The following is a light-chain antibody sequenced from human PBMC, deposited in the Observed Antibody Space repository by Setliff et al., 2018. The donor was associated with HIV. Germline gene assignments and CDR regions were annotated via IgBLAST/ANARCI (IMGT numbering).Light chain of an antibody. CDR2: DVT. V-gene: IGLV2-11*01. J-gene: IGLJ3*02. CDR1: SNDVGGYNY. CDR3: CSYAGTYTGV. Sequence: QSVLTQPRSVSGSPGQSVTISCTGTSNDVGGYNYVSWYQQYPGKAPKVILYDVTKRPSGIPDRFSGSRSDNTASLTISGLQAEDEADYYCCSYAGTYTGVFGGGTKGTVL.